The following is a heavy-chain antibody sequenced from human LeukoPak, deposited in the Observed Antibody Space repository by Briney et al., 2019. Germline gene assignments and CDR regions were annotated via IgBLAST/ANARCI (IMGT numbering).Heavy chain of an antibody. Sequence: PGRSLRLFCAASGFTFSSYGMHWVRQAPGKGLEWVAVISYDGSNKYYADSVKGRFTISRDNSKNTLYLQMNSLRAEDTAVYYCAKDRYSSGWYSDYWGQGTLVTVSS. J-gene: IGHJ4*02. CDR1: GFTFSSYG. CDR2: ISYDGSNK. CDR3: AKDRYSSGWYSDY. V-gene: IGHV3-30*18. D-gene: IGHD6-19*01.